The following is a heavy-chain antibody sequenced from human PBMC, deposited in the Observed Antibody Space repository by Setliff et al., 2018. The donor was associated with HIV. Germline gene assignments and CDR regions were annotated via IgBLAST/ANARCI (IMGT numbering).Heavy chain of an antibody. CDR1: NYSISSGYY. J-gene: IGHJ6*03. CDR2: MYHSGST. D-gene: IGHD2-8*01. V-gene: IGHV4-38-2*01. Sequence: PSETLSLTCAVSNYSISSGYYWGWIRQSPGKGLEWIGSMYHSGSTYSNPSLKSRVTISADTSKNQFSLKLSSLTAADTAVYYCARPLLYPYYYMDVWGKGTTVTVSS. CDR3: ARPLLYPYYYMDV.